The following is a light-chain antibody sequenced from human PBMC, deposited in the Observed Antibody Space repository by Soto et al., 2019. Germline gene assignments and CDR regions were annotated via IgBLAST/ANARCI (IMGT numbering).Light chain of an antibody. CDR1: KSVSSSH. CDR2: GAS. J-gene: IGKJ4*01. V-gene: IGKV3-20*01. Sequence: EIVLTQSPCTLSLSPGERATFSCRASKSVSSSHLAWYQQKPGQAPRLLIYGASSRATGIPGRFSGSGSGTDFALRISRLEPEDFAVYYCQHYGGSLLTFGGGTNVEIK. CDR3: QHYGGSLLT.